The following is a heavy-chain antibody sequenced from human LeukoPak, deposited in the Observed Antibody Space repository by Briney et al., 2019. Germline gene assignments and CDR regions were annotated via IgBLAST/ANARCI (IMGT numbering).Heavy chain of an antibody. CDR1: GYTFTSYG. Sequence: ASVKVSCKASGYTFTSYGISWVRQAPGQGLEWMGWISAYNGITNYAQKLQGRVTMTTDTSTSTAYMELRSLRSDDTAVYYCARDFRYGSGSYYCYWGQGTLVTVSS. V-gene: IGHV1-18*04. J-gene: IGHJ4*02. CDR3: ARDFRYGSGSYYCY. D-gene: IGHD3-10*01. CDR2: ISAYNGIT.